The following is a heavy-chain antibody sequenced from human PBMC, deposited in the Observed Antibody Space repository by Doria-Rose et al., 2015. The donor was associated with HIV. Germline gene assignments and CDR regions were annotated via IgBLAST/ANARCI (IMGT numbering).Heavy chain of an antibody. CDR1: GVSLSSPGMG. J-gene: IGHJ4*02. V-gene: IGHV2-26*01. Sequence: QVTLKESGPVLVKPTETLTLTCTVSGVSLSSPGMGVSWIRQPTGKALEWLANIFADDERSYKTSLKSRLTSSRGTSKSQVVLTMTDMDPVDTATYYCARIKSSRWYHKYYFDFWGQGTLVIVSA. CDR2: IFADDER. D-gene: IGHD6-13*01. CDR3: ARIKSSRWYHKYYFDF.